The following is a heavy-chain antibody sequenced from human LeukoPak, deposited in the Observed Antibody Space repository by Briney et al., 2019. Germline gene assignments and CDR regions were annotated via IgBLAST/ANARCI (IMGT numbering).Heavy chain of an antibody. CDR1: GFTFSSYA. D-gene: IGHD2-15*01. Sequence: GGSLRLSCAAFGFTFSSYAMSWVRQAPGKGLEWVSAISSSGGSTYYADSVMGRFTISRDNSKNTLYLQMNSLRAEDTAVYYCTPYCSGGSCYFPNFDYWGQGTLVTVSS. CDR3: TPYCSGGSCYFPNFDY. CDR2: ISSSGGST. V-gene: IGHV3-23*01. J-gene: IGHJ4*02.